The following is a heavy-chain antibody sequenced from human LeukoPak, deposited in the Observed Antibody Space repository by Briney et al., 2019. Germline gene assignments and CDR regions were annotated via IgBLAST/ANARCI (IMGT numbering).Heavy chain of an antibody. J-gene: IGHJ4*02. CDR1: RFTFSTYA. V-gene: IGHV3-23*01. CDR2: ISGSGGST. D-gene: IGHD6-13*01. CDR3: ARYNAAAGDY. Sequence: GGSLRLSCTASRFTFSTYAMSWVRQAPGKGLEWVSAISGSGGSTYYADSVKGRFTISRDNAKNTLYLQMNSLRAEDTAVYYCARYNAAAGDYWGQGTLVTVSS.